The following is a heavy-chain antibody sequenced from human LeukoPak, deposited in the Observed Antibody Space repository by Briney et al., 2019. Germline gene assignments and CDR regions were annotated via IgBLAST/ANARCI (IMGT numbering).Heavy chain of an antibody. D-gene: IGHD5-24*01. V-gene: IGHV4-30-2*01. CDR3: ARVRDGYNSLDY. CDR1: GGSISSGGYS. Sequence: PSQTLSLTCAVSGGSISSGGYSWSWIRQPPGKGLEWIGYIYHSGSTYYNPSLKSRVTISVDRSKNQFSLKLSSVTAADTAVYYCARVRDGYNSLDYWGQGTLVTVSS. CDR2: IYHSGST. J-gene: IGHJ4*02.